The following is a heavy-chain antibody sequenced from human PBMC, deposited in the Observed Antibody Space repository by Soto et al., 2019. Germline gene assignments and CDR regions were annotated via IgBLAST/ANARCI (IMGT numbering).Heavy chain of an antibody. CDR1: GFIFSNYG. J-gene: IGHJ4*02. CDR3: AKARVRIVGANSFDY. D-gene: IGHD1-26*01. Sequence: GGSLRLSCVGSGFIFSNYGMHWVRQPPGKGLEWVALISDDGDKRYYADSVRGRLIISRDNSKDTLYLQMNSLGPDDTAVYFCAKARVRIVGANSFDYWGQGTPVTVSS. CDR2: ISDDGDKR. V-gene: IGHV3-30*18.